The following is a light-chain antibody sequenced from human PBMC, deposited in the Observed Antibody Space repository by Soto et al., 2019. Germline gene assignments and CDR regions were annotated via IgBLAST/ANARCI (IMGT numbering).Light chain of an antibody. CDR2: DVN. CDR1: SSDVGGYNF. CDR3: SSYTSSSTPYV. J-gene: IGLJ1*01. V-gene: IGLV2-14*01. Sequence: QSVLTQPASVSGSPGQSITISCTGTSSDVGGYNFVSWYQQHPGKAPKLIIYDVNNRPSGVPARFPGSKSGNTASLTISGLQAEDESDYYCSSYTSSSTPYVFGTGTKVTVL.